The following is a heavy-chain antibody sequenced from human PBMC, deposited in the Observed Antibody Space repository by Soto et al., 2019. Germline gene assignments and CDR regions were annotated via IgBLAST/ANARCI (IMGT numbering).Heavy chain of an antibody. CDR2: ISGSGGTT. V-gene: IGHV3-23*01. CDR1: GFTFENYA. J-gene: IGHJ6*02. CDR3: AKPGAVTTLDGMDV. Sequence: VGSLSLSCVASGFTFENYAMSWVRQAPGKGPEWVSAISGSGGTTYYSDSVKGRFTISRDNSKNTLYLQMNSLRAEDTAVYYCAKPGAVTTLDGMDVCGQRTTVTVSS. D-gene: IGHD4-17*01.